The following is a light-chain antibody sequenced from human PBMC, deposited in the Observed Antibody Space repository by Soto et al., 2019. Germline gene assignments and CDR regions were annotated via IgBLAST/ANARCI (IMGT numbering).Light chain of an antibody. CDR3: QQRSDWPRT. J-gene: IGKJ1*01. V-gene: IGKV3-11*01. CDR2: DAS. CDR1: QSVSSF. Sequence: EIVLTQSPATLSLSPGERATLSCRASQSVSSFLGWYQQKPGQAPRLLIYDASNRAPGIPARFSGRGSGTDFTLPISSLEPDDFAVYYCQQRSDWPRTFGQGTKVEIK.